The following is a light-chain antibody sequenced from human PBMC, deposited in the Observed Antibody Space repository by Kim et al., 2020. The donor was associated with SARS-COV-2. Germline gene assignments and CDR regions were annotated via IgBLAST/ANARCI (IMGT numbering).Light chain of an antibody. V-gene: IGKV3-20*01. J-gene: IGKJ4*01. CDR3: QQYGKTPVT. CDR2: GAS. CDR1: QSISSAV. Sequence: EIVLTQSPGTLSLSPGETATLSCSASQSISSAVLAWYQQRPGQAPRLLMSGASIRATGIPDRFSGSGSGTDFTLTISRLETDDFSVYYCQQYGKTPVTLGGGTKVDIK.